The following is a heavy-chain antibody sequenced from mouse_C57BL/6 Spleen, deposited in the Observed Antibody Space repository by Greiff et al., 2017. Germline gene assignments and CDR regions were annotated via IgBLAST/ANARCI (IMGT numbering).Heavy chain of an antibody. J-gene: IGHJ3*01. CDR3: TGPMGFAY. V-gene: IGHV1-15*01. CDR2: IGPETGGT. D-gene: IGHD3-3*01. CDR1: GYTFTDYE. Sequence: QVQLQQSGAELVRPGASVTLSCKASGYTFTDYEMHWVKQTPVHGLEWIGAIGPETGGTAYNQKFKGKAILTADKYSSTAYMELRSLTSEDSAIYYCTGPMGFAYWGQGTLVTVSA.